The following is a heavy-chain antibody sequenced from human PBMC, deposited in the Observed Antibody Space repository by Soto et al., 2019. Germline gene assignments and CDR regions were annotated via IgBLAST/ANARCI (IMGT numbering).Heavy chain of an antibody. CDR3: ARPRDVAERGFRGRGWYFDV. CDR1: GESITGYF. D-gene: IGHD5-12*01. Sequence: QVRLQESGPGLVQPSETLSLTCSVSGESITGYFWSWIRQPPGKALEWIGHIYYAAISKYNPSLESRVTLSVDTRKNEFSLGLTSVTAADTAVYYCARPRDVAERGFRGRGWYFDVWGRGALVVVSP. J-gene: IGHJ2*01. CDR2: IYYAAIS. V-gene: IGHV4-59*08.